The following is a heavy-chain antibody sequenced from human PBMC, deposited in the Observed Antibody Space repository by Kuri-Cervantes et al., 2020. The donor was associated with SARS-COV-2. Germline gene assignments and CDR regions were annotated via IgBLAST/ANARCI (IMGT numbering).Heavy chain of an antibody. CDR2: IYHSGST. J-gene: IGHJ4*02. Sequence: GSLRLSCTVSGYSISSGYYWGWIRQPPGKGLEWIGSIYHSGSTYYNPSLKSRVTISVDTSKNQFSLKLSSVTAADTAVSYCARGPAHDFWSGYRFDYWGQGTLVTVSS. V-gene: IGHV4-38-2*02. CDR1: GYSISSGYY. CDR3: ARGPAHDFWSGYRFDY. D-gene: IGHD3-3*01.